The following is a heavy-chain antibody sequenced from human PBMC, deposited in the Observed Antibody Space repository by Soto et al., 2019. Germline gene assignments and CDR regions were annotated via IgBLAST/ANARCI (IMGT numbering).Heavy chain of an antibody. D-gene: IGHD2-21*02. V-gene: IGHV3-33*01. CDR1: GFTFSSYG. Sequence: QVPLVESGGGVVQPGRSLRLSCAASGFTFSSYGMHWVRQAPGKGLEWVAVIWYDGSNKYYADSVKGRFTISRDNSKNTPYLQMNSLRAEDTAVYYCARDVMVTAMVMWYFDLWGRGTLVTVSS. CDR2: IWYDGSNK. J-gene: IGHJ2*01. CDR3: ARDVMVTAMVMWYFDL.